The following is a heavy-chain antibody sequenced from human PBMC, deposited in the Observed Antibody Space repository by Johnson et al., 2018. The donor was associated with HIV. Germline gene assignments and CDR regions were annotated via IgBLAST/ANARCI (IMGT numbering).Heavy chain of an antibody. CDR2: ISGSGGRP. D-gene: IGHD6-19*01. CDR3: AGRSSAWYEDAFDI. J-gene: IGHJ3*02. Sequence: VHLVESGGGLVQSGGSLRLSCAASGFTFSTYAMSWVRQAPGKGLAWVSGISGSGGRPYYADSVKGRFTISRDNSKNTLFLQMNSLRVEDTAIYYCAGRSSAWYEDAFDIWGQGTMVTVSS. V-gene: IGHV3-23*04. CDR1: GFTFSTYA.